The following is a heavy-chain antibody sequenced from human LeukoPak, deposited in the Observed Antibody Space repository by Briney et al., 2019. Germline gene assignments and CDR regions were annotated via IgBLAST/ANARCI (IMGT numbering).Heavy chain of an antibody. D-gene: IGHD3-22*01. Sequence: GESLRLSCAVSGLTLSNYGMSWVRQAPGKGLEWVAGMSDSGGRTNYADSVKGRFTISRDNPKNTLYLQMNSLRAEDTAVYFCAKRGVVIRVILVGFHKEAYYFDSWGQGALVTVSS. J-gene: IGHJ4*02. CDR1: GLTLSNYG. CDR2: MSDSGGRT. CDR3: AKRGVVIRVILVGFHKEAYYFDS. V-gene: IGHV3-23*01.